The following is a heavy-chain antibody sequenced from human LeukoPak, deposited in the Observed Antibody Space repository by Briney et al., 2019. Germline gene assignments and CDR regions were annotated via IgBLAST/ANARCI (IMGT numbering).Heavy chain of an antibody. CDR3: AKDLDIVVVVAATRGLGDY. CDR2: IRYDGSNK. CDR1: GFTFSSYG. D-gene: IGHD2-15*01. Sequence: GGSLRLSCAASGFTFSSYGMHWVRQAPGKGLEWVAFIRYDGSNKYYADSVKGRFTISRDNSKNTLYLQMNSLRAEDTAVYYCAKDLDIVVVVAATRGLGDYWGQGTLVTVSS. J-gene: IGHJ4*02. V-gene: IGHV3-30*02.